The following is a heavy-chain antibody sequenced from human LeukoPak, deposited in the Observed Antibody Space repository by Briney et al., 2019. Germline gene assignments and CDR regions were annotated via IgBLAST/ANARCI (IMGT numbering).Heavy chain of an antibody. Sequence: GPSLRLSCAASGFTVSSNYMTWVRQPPGKGMEWLSVIYSGGTTYYADSVKDRFTISRDSSKNTLYLQMNNLRAEDTAVYYCARDKVWDYFYYYMDVWGKGTTVTVSS. CDR3: ARDKVWDYFYYYMDV. D-gene: IGHD3-16*01. CDR2: IYSGGTT. J-gene: IGHJ6*03. V-gene: IGHV3-53*01. CDR1: GFTVSSNY.